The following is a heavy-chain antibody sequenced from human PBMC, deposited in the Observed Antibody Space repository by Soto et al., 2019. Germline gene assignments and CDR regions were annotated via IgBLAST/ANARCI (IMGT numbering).Heavy chain of an antibody. D-gene: IGHD1-26*01. J-gene: IGHJ6*02. CDR2: IYYSGST. Sequence: SETLSLTCTVSGVSISGSRYYWGWIRQPPGRGLEWIGNIYYSGSTYYTPALKSRVTLSVDTSKNQFSLNLNSVTAADTAVYYCARGGIPPSGYGIAYAMDVWGQGTTVTV. V-gene: IGHV4-39*01. CDR3: ARGGIPPSGYGIAYAMDV. CDR1: GVSISGSRYY.